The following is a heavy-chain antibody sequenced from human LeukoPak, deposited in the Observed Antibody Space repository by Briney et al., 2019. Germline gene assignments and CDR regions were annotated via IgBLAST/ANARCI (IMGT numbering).Heavy chain of an antibody. CDR3: ARGRYFETI. V-gene: IGHV4-30-4*01. D-gene: IGHD3-9*01. CDR2: INHSGST. J-gene: IGHJ4*02. CDR1: GGSVSSGDYY. Sequence: SQTLSLTCSVSGGSVSSGDYYWSWIRQPPGKGLEWIGEINHSGSTNYNPSLKSRVTISVDTSKNQFSLKLSSVTAADTAVYYCARGRYFETIWGQGTLVTVSS.